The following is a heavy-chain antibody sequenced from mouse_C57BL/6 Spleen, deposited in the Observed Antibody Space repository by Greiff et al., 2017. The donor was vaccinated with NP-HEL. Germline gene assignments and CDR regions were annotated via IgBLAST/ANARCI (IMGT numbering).Heavy chain of an antibody. V-gene: IGHV1-55*01. D-gene: IGHD2-10*01. J-gene: IGHJ1*03. Sequence: QVQLQQPGAELVKPGASVKMSCKASGYTFTSYWITWVKQRPGQGLEWIGDIYPGSGSTNYNEKFKSKATLTVDTSSSTAYMQLSSLTSEDSAVYYCARSYYGNRYSDVWGTGTTVTVSS. CDR1: GYTFTSYW. CDR3: ARSYYGNRYSDV. CDR2: IYPGSGST.